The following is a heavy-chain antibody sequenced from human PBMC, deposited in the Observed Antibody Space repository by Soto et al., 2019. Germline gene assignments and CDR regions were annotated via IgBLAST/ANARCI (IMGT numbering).Heavy chain of an antibody. D-gene: IGHD1-20*01. V-gene: IGHV4-59*08. J-gene: IGHJ4*02. CDR3: ARLNCYIHY. CDR2: IYRAGNT. Sequence: QVQLQESGPGLVKPSETLSLTCTVSGDSITAYSWSWIMQSPVKGLEWLGYIYRAGNTNYNPSLGSRVSMSVDTSRNPSSLTLRSVTAADTAIYYCARLNCYIHYWGQGTLVTVSS. CDR1: GDSITAYS.